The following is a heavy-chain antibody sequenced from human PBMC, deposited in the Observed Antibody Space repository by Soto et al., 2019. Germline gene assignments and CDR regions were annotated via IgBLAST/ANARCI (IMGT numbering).Heavy chain of an antibody. CDR3: ARNLPAYCGGDCYLHDAFDI. Sequence: SVKVSCKASGGTFSSYSISWVRQAPGQGLEWMGGIIPIFGTANYAQKFQGRVTITADKSTSTAYMELSSLRSEDTAVYYCARNLPAYCGGDCYLHDAFDIWGQGTMVTVSS. CDR1: GGTFSSYS. J-gene: IGHJ3*02. D-gene: IGHD2-21*02. CDR2: IIPIFGTA. V-gene: IGHV1-69*06.